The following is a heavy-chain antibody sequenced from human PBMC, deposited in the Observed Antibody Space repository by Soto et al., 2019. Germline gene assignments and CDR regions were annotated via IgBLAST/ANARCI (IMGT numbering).Heavy chain of an antibody. J-gene: IGHJ5*02. Sequence: SETLSLTCTVSGGSTSSSSYYWGWIRQPPGKGLEWIGSIYYSGSTYYNPSLKSRVTISVDTSKNQFSLKLTSVTAADTAIYYCARDRRRSNSGIDPWGQGTLVTVSS. CDR1: GGSTSSSSYY. V-gene: IGHV4-39*07. D-gene: IGHD3-10*01. CDR3: ARDRRRSNSGIDP. CDR2: IYYSGST.